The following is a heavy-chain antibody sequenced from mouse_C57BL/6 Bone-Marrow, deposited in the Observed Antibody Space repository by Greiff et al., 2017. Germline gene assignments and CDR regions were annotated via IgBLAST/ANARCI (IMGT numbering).Heavy chain of an antibody. Sequence: EVMLVESGGGLVKPGGSLQLSCAASGFTFSDYGMHWVRQAPEKGLEWVAYISSGSSTIYYADPVTGRFTISRDNAKHTLFLQLTSLRSEDTAMYDCARGYSMDYWGQGTAVTVSA. CDR2: ISSGSSTI. J-gene: IGHJ4*01. CDR3: ARGYSMDY. V-gene: IGHV5-17*01. CDR1: GFTFSDYG. D-gene: IGHD1-2*01.